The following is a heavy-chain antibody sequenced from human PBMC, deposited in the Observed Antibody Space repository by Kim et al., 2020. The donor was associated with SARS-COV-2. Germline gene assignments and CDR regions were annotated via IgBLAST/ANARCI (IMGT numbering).Heavy chain of an antibody. V-gene: IGHV4-4*02. CDR1: GGSISSSNW. D-gene: IGHD3-10*01. CDR2: IYHSGST. CDR3: ARENYYGSGRTFDP. J-gene: IGHJ5*02. Sequence: SETLSLTCAVSGGSISSSNWWSWVRQPPGKGLEWIGEIYHSGSTNYNPSLKSRVTISVDKSKNQFSLRLSSVTAADTAVYYCARENYYGSGRTFDPWGQGTLVTVSS.